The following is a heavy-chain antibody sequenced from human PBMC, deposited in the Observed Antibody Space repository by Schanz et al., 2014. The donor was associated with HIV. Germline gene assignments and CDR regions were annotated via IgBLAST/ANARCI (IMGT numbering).Heavy chain of an antibody. J-gene: IGHJ4*02. V-gene: IGHV3-9*01. CDR1: GFIFADYA. CDR2: ISWNSGSI. D-gene: IGHD6-13*01. Sequence: VQLVESGGGLVQPGRSLRLSCAASGFIFADYAMHWVRQAPGKGLEWVSGISWNSGSIGYADSVKGRFTISRDNAKNSLNLQMNSLRAEDTAVYYCARRIAAAGSSYFDYWGQGTLVTVSS. CDR3: ARRIAAAGSSYFDY.